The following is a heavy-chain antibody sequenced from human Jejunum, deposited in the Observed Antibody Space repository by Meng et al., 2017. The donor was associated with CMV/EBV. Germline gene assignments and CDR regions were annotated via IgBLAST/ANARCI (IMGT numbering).Heavy chain of an antibody. Sequence: VQSGGGVKKPGSSGEVPRKASGYTFTGYTMHWVRQAPGQGLEWMGRINPNSGGTNYAQKLQGRVTMTRDTSISTAYMELSRLRSDDTAVYYCAHQAVAGTRGRFDPWGQGTLVTVSS. CDR3: AHQAVAGTRGRFDP. D-gene: IGHD6-19*01. CDR2: INPNSGGT. J-gene: IGHJ5*02. V-gene: IGHV1-2*06. CDR1: GYTFTGYT.